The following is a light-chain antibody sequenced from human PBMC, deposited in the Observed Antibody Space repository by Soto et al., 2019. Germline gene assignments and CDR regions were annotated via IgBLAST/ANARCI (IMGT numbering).Light chain of an antibody. Sequence: DIQMTQSPSSLSASVGDRVTITCRASQSISSYLNWYQQKPGKAPKLLIYAASSLESGVPSRFSGSGSGTEFTLTISSLQPEDFATYYCLQHNLYPLAFGGGTKVDIK. J-gene: IGKJ4*01. CDR2: AAS. CDR1: QSISSY. V-gene: IGKV1-17*01. CDR3: LQHNLYPLA.